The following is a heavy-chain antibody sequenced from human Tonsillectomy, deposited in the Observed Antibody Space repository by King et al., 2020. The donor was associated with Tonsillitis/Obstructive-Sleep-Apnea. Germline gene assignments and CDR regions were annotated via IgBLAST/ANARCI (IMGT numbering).Heavy chain of an antibody. Sequence: VQLQQWGAGLLKPSETLSLTCAVYGGSFSGYYWSWIRQPPGKGLEWIGEINHSGSTNYNPSLKSRVTISVDTSKNQFSLKLSSVTAADTAVYYCARGYSSAFDIRGQGTMVTVSS. CDR1: GGSFSGYY. V-gene: IGHV4-34*01. CDR2: INHSGST. D-gene: IGHD2-15*01. J-gene: IGHJ3*02. CDR3: ARGYSSAFDI.